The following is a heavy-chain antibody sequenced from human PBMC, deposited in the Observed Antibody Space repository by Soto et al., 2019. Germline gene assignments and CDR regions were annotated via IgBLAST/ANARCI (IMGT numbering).Heavy chain of an antibody. V-gene: IGHV3-48*02. Sequence: EVQLVESGGGLVQPGGSLRLSCAASGFTFSSYSMNWVRQAPGKGLEWVSYISSSSSTIYYADSVKGRFTISRDNAKNSLYLQMNSLRDEDTAGYYGARGLYYYDSRGYWGYWGQGTLVTVSS. J-gene: IGHJ4*02. D-gene: IGHD3-22*01. CDR1: GFTFSSYS. CDR3: ARGLYYYDSRGYWGY. CDR2: ISSSSSTI.